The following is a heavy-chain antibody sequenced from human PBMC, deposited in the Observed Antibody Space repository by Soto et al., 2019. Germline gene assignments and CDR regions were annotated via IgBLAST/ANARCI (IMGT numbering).Heavy chain of an antibody. V-gene: IGHV4-30-2*01. D-gene: IGHD3-22*01. CDR2: IYHSGST. CDR3: ARSYVGSGYFY. Sequence: PSETLSLTCSVSGGSISSGGYSWSWIRQPPGKGLEWIGYIYHSGSTYYNPSLKSRVTISVDRSKNQFSLKLSSVTAADTAVYYCARSYVGSGYFYWGQGTLVTVSS. J-gene: IGHJ4*02. CDR1: GGSISSGGYS.